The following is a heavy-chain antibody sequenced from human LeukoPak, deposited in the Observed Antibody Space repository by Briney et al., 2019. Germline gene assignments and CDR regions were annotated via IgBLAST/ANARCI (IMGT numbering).Heavy chain of an antibody. D-gene: IGHD2-21*02. V-gene: IGHV3-15*01. CDR3: TTDWEYCGGDCQRTDY. CDR2: IKSKTDGGTT. CDR1: GFTFSNAW. J-gene: IGHJ4*02. Sequence: GGSLRLSRAASGFTFSNAWMSWVRQAPGKGLEWVGRIKSKTDGGTTDYAAPVKGRFTISRDDSKNTLYLQMNSLKTEDTAVYYCTTDWEYCGGDCQRTDYWGQGTPVTVSS.